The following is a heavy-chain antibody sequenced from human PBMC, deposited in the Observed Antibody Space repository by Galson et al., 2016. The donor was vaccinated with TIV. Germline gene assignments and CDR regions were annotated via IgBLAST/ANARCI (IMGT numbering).Heavy chain of an antibody. CDR3: ARRYSGSKNGFDM. CDR2: IIPMVGMT. D-gene: IGHD1-26*01. CDR1: GGTFSSYS. J-gene: IGHJ3*02. V-gene: IGHV1-69*02. Sequence: SVKVSCKASGGTFSSYSVSWVRQAPGQGLEWTGRIIPMVGMTNYAQKFQGKITITEDRSTTTAYLELSSLRSEDTAVYYCARRYSGSKNGFDMWGQGTMVTVSS.